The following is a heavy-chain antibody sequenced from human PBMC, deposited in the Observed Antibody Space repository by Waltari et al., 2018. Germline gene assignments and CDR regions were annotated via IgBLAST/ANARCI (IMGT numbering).Heavy chain of an antibody. J-gene: IGHJ4*02. CDR1: GHTLTELS. CDR2: FDPEDGET. D-gene: IGHD3-9*01. CDR3: ATTLRYFAWLHFDY. Sequence: QVQLVQSGAEVKKPGASVKVSCKVSGHTLTELSMHWVRQAPGKGREWMGGFDPEDGETIYAQKFQGRVTMTEDTSTDTAYMELSSLRSEDTAVYYCATTLRYFAWLHFDYWGQGTLVTVSS. V-gene: IGHV1-24*01.